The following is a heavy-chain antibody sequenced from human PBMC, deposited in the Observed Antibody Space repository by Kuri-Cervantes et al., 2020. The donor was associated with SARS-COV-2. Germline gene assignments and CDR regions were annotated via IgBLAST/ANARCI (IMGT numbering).Heavy chain of an antibody. J-gene: IGHJ6*03. CDR1: GFTFSDYD. CDR2: IWYDGRNT. Sequence: GESLKISCASSGFTFSDYDTHLVRQAPGKGLEWVAVIWYDGRNTYYTGSVKGRFTISRDNSKNMLYLEVNSLRAEDTAVYYCARNHSMDVWGTGTAVTVSS. V-gene: IGHV3-33*08. CDR3: ARNHSMDV.